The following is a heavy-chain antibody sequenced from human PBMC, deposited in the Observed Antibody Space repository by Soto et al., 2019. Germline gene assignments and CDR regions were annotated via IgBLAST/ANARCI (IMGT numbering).Heavy chain of an antibody. CDR1: GASISSSGDYS. CDR2: IYYSGST. Sequence: VSGASISSSGDYSWSWIRQPPGKGLEWIGSIYYSGSTYYNPSLKSRVTISVDTSKNQFSLKLSSVTAADTAVYYCARLFCSSTTCYWGANWFDPWGQGTLVTVSS. J-gene: IGHJ5*02. CDR3: ARLFCSSTTCYWGANWFDP. V-gene: IGHV4-30-4*01. D-gene: IGHD2-2*01.